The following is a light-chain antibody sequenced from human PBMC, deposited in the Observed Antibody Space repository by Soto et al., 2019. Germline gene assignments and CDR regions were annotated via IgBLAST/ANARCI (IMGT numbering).Light chain of an antibody. Sequence: QSVLTQPRSVSGSLGQSVTISRTGTTSDVGGYNYVSWYQHHPGKAPKLIIYDVNNRPSGVPDRFSGSKSGNTASLTISGLRPEDEADYHCCSYAGSYLYVFGTGTKV. CDR3: CSYAGSYLYV. J-gene: IGLJ1*01. CDR1: TSDVGGYNY. V-gene: IGLV2-11*01. CDR2: DVN.